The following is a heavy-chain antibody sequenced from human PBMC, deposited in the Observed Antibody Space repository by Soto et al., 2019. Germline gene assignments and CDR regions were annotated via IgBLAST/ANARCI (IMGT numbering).Heavy chain of an antibody. CDR2: ISGSGDNK. CDR1: GFTFSNYA. D-gene: IGHD3-16*02. Sequence: GSLRLSCAASGFTFSNYAMSWVRQAPGKGPEWVSGISGSGDNKYYAESVEGRFTISRDNSKNMFFLQMNSLRAEDTAVYYCAKGNCSDKRCRRVITNWLGAGGKGARVTVSS. J-gene: IGHJ5*02. CDR3: AKGNCSDKRCRRVITNWLGA. V-gene: IGHV3-23*01.